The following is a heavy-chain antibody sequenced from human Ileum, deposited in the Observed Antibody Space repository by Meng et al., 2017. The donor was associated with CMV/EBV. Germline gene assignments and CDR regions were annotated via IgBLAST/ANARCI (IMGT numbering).Heavy chain of an antibody. V-gene: IGHV1-69*10. J-gene: IGHJ6*01. CDR1: GGTFSSYA. CDR2: IIPILGIA. D-gene: IGHD2-2*02. Sequence: SVKVSCKASGGTFSSYAISWVRQAPGQGLEWMGGIIPILGIANYAQKFQGRVTITADKSTSTAYMELSSLRSEDTAVYYCARVIVVVPAAIPYYYGMAVWGQGNTV. CDR3: ARVIVVVPAAIPYYYGMAV.